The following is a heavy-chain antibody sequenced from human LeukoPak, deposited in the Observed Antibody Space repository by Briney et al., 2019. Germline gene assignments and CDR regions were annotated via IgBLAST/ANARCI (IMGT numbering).Heavy chain of an antibody. D-gene: IGHD4-17*01. Sequence: PGGSLRLSCAASGFTFSSYSMNWVRQAPGKGLEWVSSISSSSSYIYYADSVKDRFTISRDNAKNSLYLQMNSLRAEDTAVYYCARDLYHYGEIDYWGQGTLVTVSS. CDR3: ARDLYHYGEIDY. CDR2: ISSSSSYI. V-gene: IGHV3-21*01. CDR1: GFTFSSYS. J-gene: IGHJ4*02.